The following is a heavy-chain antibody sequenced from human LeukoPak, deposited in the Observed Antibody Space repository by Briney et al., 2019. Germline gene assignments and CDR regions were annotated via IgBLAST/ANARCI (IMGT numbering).Heavy chain of an antibody. Sequence: SETLSLTCAVYGGSFSGYYWSWIRQPPGKGLEWIGEINHSGSTNYNPSLKSRVTISVDTSRNQFSLKLSSVTAADTAVYYCARGTMTTVTYYFDYWGQGTLVTVSS. V-gene: IGHV4-34*01. D-gene: IGHD4-17*01. CDR3: ARGTMTTVTYYFDY. J-gene: IGHJ4*02. CDR1: GGSFSGYY. CDR2: INHSGST.